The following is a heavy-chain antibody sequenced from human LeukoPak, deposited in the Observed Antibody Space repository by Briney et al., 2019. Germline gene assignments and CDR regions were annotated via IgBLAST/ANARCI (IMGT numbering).Heavy chain of an antibody. D-gene: IGHD3-22*01. J-gene: IGHJ1*01. Sequence: GGSLRLSCAASGFTFSSYAMSWVRQAPGKGLEWVSAISNSGGSTYYADSVKGRFTISRDNSKNTLYLQMNSLRVEDTAVYYCAKDGSSSVYDTSGYYPEYFQHWGQGTLVTVSS. CDR1: GFTFSSYA. CDR2: ISNSGGST. CDR3: AKDGSSSVYDTSGYYPEYFQH. V-gene: IGHV3-23*01.